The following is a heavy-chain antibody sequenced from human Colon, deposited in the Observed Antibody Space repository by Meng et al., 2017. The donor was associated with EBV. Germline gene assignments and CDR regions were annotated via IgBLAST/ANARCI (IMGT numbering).Heavy chain of an antibody. D-gene: IGHD4-17*01. Sequence: QRQLAESGPGLVKPSEPLSLTCTVAGGPISSSSYYWGWVRQPPGKGLEWVAVMYSNGDTYYADSMKGRLTISRHASQNTLYLQMNSLRVEDTAVYYCAKSIYGDFSSCGYWGQGTLVTVSS. CDR1: GGPISSSSYY. CDR2: MYSNGDT. J-gene: IGHJ4*02. CDR3: AKSIYGDFSSCGY. V-gene: IGHV4-39*07.